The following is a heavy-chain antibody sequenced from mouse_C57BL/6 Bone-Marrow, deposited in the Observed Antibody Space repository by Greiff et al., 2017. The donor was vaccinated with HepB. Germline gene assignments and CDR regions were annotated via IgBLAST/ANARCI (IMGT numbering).Heavy chain of an antibody. CDR3: ARKHYGSSDGFWYFDV. J-gene: IGHJ1*01. V-gene: IGHV1-19*01. CDR2: INPYNGGT. Sequence: EVKLEESGPVLVKPGASVKMSCKASGYTFTDYDMNWVKQSHGKSLEWIGVINPYNGGTSYNQKFKGKATLTVDKSSSTAYMELNSLTSEDSAVYYCARKHYGSSDGFWYFDVWGPGTTVTVSS. CDR1: GYTFTDYD. D-gene: IGHD1-1*01.